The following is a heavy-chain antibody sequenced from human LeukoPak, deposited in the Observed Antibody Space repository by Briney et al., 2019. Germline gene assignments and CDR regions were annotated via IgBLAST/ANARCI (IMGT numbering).Heavy chain of an antibody. J-gene: IGHJ4*02. CDR3: ARESITGDRDFDY. Sequence: GGSLRLSCAASGFSFSGYSMNWVRQAPGRGLEWISYISSGSRTISYADPVKGRFTISRDNAKNSLYLLMNSLRADDTAVYYCARESITGDRDFDYWGQGTLITVSS. CDR2: ISSGSRTI. V-gene: IGHV3-48*01. CDR1: GFSFSGYS. D-gene: IGHD7-27*01.